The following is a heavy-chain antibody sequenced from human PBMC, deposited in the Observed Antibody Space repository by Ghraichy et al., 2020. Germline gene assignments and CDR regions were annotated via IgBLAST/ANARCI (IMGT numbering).Heavy chain of an antibody. D-gene: IGHD5-24*01. CDR3: ARHNPLGDGYYTPGGGGFDY. J-gene: IGHJ4*02. V-gene: IGHV4-39*01. CDR1: GGSISSSSYY. CDR2: IYYSGST. Sequence: SETLSLTCTVSGGSISSSSYYWGWLRQPPGKGLEWIGCIYYSGSTYYNPSLKSRVTISVDTSKNQFSLKLSSVTAADTAVYYCARHNPLGDGYYTPGGGGFDYWGQGTLVTVSS.